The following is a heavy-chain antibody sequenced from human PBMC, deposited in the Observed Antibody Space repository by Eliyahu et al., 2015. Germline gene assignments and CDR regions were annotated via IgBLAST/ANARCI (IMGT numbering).Heavy chain of an antibody. CDR2: IKQDGSEK. J-gene: IGHJ5*02. V-gene: IGHV3-7*01. CDR1: GFTFSSYW. Sequence: EVQLVESGGGLVQPGGSLRLSCAAFGFTFSSYWMSWVRQAPGKGLEWVANIKQDGSEKYYVDSVKGRFTISRRQAKKPMYPQKKRPRAEDTAVYYCARVSNKRGWFDPWGQGTLVTVSS. CDR3: ARVSNKRGWFDP.